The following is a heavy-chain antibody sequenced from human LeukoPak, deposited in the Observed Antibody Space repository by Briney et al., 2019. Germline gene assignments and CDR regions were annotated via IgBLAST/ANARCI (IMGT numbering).Heavy chain of an antibody. J-gene: IGHJ3*02. CDR2: MNPNSGNT. Sequence: ASVKVSCKASGYTFTSYDINWVRQATGQGLEWMGWMNPNSGNTGYAQKFQGRVTMTRNTSISTAYMGLRSLRSDDTAVYYCARDSEWQQLSHGAFDIWGQGTMVTVSS. CDR3: ARDSEWQQLSHGAFDI. V-gene: IGHV1-8*01. D-gene: IGHD6-13*01. CDR1: GYTFTSYD.